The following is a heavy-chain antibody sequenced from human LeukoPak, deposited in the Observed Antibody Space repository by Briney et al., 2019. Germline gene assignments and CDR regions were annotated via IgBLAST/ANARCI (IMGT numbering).Heavy chain of an antibody. V-gene: IGHV1-18*04. Sequence: ASVKVSCKASGYTFTSYYMHWVRQAPGQGLEWMGWISAYNGNTNYAQKLQGRVTMTRDTSTSTVYMELSSLRSEDTAVYYCARGLSSGYSLYYYYYYYMDVWGKGTTVTVSS. CDR2: ISAYNGNT. CDR3: ARGLSSGYSLYYYYYYYMDV. D-gene: IGHD3-3*01. CDR1: GYTFTSYY. J-gene: IGHJ6*03.